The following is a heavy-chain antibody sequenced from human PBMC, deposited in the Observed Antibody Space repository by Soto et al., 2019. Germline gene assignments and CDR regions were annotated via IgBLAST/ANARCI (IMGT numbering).Heavy chain of an antibody. CDR1: GFTFSSYA. Sequence: HPGGSLRLSCAASGFTFSSYAMHWVRQAPDKGLEWVAVISYDGSNKYYADSVKGRFTISRDNSKNTLYLQMNSLRAEDTAVYYYGSDIDSGRPCGPTGCWGEG. J-gene: IGHJ1*01. V-gene: IGHV3-30-3*01. D-gene: IGHD2-15*01. CDR3: GSDIDSGRPCGPTGC. CDR2: ISYDGSNK.